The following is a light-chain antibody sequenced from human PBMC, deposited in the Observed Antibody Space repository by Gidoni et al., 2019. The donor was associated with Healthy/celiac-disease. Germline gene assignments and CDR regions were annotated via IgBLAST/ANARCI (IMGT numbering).Light chain of an antibody. CDR1: QSVSSSY. Sequence: IVLTQPPGTLSLSAGERATLACRASQSVSSSYLAWYQQKPGQAPRLLIYGASSRATGIPDRFSGSGSGTDFTLTISRLEPEDFAVYYCQQYGSSPQTFGGGTKVEIK. V-gene: IGKV3-20*01. CDR3: QQYGSSPQT. J-gene: IGKJ4*01. CDR2: GAS.